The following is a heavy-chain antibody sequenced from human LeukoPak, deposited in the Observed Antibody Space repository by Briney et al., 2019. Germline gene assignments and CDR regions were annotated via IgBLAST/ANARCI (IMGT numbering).Heavy chain of an antibody. CDR2: IYYSGST. CDR1: GGPISSSSYY. CDR3: ARLARATTLDY. D-gene: IGHD1-26*01. V-gene: IGHV4-39*01. J-gene: IGHJ4*02. Sequence: PSETLSLTCTVSGGPISSSSYYWGWIRQPPGQGLEWIGSIYYSGSTYYNPSLKSRVTISVDTSKNQFSLKLSSVTAADTAVYYCARLARATTLDYWGQGTLVTVSS.